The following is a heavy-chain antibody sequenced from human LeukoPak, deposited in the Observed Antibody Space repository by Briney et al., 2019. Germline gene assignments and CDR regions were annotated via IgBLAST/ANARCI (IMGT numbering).Heavy chain of an antibody. D-gene: IGHD2-2*01. Sequence: SETLSLTCTVSGGSISSYYWSWIRQPPGKGLEWIGYIYYSGSTNYNPSLKSRVTISVDTSKNQFSLKLSSVTAADTAVYYCARSTAHLSTSWYGTWFDPWGQGTLVTVSS. J-gene: IGHJ5*02. V-gene: IGHV4-59*08. CDR1: GGSISSYY. CDR2: IYYSGST. CDR3: ARSTAHLSTSWYGTWFDP.